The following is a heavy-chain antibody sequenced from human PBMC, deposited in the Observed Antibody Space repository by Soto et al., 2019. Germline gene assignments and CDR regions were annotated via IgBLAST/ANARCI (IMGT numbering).Heavy chain of an antibody. V-gene: IGHV3-48*01. CDR2: IGPSSADI. J-gene: IGHJ3*02. Sequence: EVQLVESGGGLAQPGGSLRLSCAASGFTFSSYSMNWVRQAPGKGLEWISYIGPSSADIYYADSVNGRFTIARDNAENSVYLQMSRLRAEDTAVYYCARDRIYSFDIWGQGTVVSVSS. D-gene: IGHD1-26*01. CDR1: GFTFSSYS. CDR3: ARDRIYSFDI.